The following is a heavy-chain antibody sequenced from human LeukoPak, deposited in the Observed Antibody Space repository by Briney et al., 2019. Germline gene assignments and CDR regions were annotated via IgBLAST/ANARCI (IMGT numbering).Heavy chain of an antibody. D-gene: IGHD1-26*01. CDR2: IKLDGSEK. V-gene: IGHV3-7*01. Sequence: GGSLRLSCAVSGLTLSSYWMTWVRQAPGKGLEWVANIKLDGSEKYYVNSVKGRFTISRDNAKNSLYLQMNSLRAEDTAVYYCARAPIGRAYAFDIWGQGTMVAVSS. CDR1: GLTLSSYW. CDR3: ARAPIGRAYAFDI. J-gene: IGHJ3*02.